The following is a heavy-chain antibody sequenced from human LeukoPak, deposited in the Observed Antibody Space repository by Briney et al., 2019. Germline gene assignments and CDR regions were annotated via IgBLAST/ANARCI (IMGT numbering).Heavy chain of an antibody. CDR3: ARLDDGDYQPSGWFDP. CDR2: IHYSGYT. V-gene: IGHV4-39*02. CDR1: GGSISSSNYF. J-gene: IGHJ5*02. D-gene: IGHD4-17*01. Sequence: PSETLSLTCTVSGGSISSSNYFWGWIRQPPGKGLEWIGNIHYSGYTYYNPSLKSRVTISLDTSKSHFSLKLSSVTAADTAVYYCARLDDGDYQPSGWFDPWGQGTLVTVSS.